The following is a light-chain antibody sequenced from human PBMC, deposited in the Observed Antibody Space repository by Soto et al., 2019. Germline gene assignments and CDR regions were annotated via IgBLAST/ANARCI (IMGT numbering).Light chain of an antibody. CDR2: GVS. CDR1: QAISTY. Sequence: DIQMTQSPSSMSASVGDRVTITCRASQAISTYLAWFQQKPGKAPQSLIYGVSRLQSGVPSKFSGSGSGTNSTLTISSLQPEDFATYYCQQYETYPLTFGGGTKVEIK. V-gene: IGKV1-16*02. J-gene: IGKJ4*01. CDR3: QQYETYPLT.